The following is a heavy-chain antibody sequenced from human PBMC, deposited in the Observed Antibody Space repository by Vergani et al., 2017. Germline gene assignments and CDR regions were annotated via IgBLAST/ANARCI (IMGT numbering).Heavy chain of an antibody. V-gene: IGHV4-31*03. D-gene: IGHD5-24*01. CDR1: GGSISGGGYY. Sequence: QVQLQESGPGLVKPSQTLSLTCTVSGGSISGGGYYWSWIRQHPGKGMEWIGYIYYSGSTYYNPSLKSRVTISVDTSKNQFSLKLSSVTAADTAVYYCARHFDGSNTWLQTYYFDYWGQGTLVTVSS. CDR2: IYYSGST. J-gene: IGHJ4*02. CDR3: ARHFDGSNTWLQTYYFDY.